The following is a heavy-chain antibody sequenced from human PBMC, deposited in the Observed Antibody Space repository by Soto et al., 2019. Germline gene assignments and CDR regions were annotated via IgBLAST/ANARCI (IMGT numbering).Heavy chain of an antibody. J-gene: IGHJ6*02. Sequence: SATLSLTCTVSGGSISSISYYWGWIRQPPGKGLEWIGSIYYSGSTYYNPSLKSRVTISVDTSKNQFSLKLSSVTAADTAVYYCARDSTWKDDYYGMDVWGQGTTVT. CDR2: IYYSGST. D-gene: IGHD1-1*01. CDR1: GGSISSISYY. V-gene: IGHV4-39*02. CDR3: ARDSTWKDDYYGMDV.